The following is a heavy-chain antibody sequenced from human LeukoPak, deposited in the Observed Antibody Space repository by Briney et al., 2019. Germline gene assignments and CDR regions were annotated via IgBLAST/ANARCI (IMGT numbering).Heavy chain of an antibody. CDR1: GFTVSSNY. D-gene: IGHD2-15*01. Sequence: GGSLRLSCAASGFTVSSNYMSWVRQAPGKGLEWLSVIYSGGSTYYADSVKGRFTISRDNPKNTLYLQMNSLRAEDTAVYYCARVVVVAAKYYYYYMDVWGKGTTVTVSS. CDR2: IYSGGST. J-gene: IGHJ6*03. CDR3: ARVVVVAAKYYYYYMDV. V-gene: IGHV3-53*01.